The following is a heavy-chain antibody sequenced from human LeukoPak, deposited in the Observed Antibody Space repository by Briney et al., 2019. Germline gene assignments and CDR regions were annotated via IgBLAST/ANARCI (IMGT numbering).Heavy chain of an antibody. J-gene: IGHJ4*02. CDR1: GYTFTSYY. D-gene: IGHD3-16*01. Sequence: ASVKVSCKASGYTFTSYYMHWARQAPGQGLEWMGIINPSGGSTSYAQKFQGRVTMTRDTSTGTVYMELSSLRSEDTAVYYCARDLGLGDGDLDYWGQGTLVTVSS. CDR2: INPSGGST. CDR3: ARDLGLGDGDLDY. V-gene: IGHV1-46*01.